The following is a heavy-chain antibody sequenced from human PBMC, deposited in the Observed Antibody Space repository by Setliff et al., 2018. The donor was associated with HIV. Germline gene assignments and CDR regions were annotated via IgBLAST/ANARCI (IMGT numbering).Heavy chain of an antibody. V-gene: IGHV4-38-2*01. CDR2: IPHNGGT. D-gene: IGHD3-16*01. CDR3: ARLCGYVDY. J-gene: IGHJ4*02. Sequence: SETLSLTCAVSGYSTGSGSFWGWIRQPPGKGLEWIATIPHNGGTYYNPDPSLTGRVTISVDTSKNQFSLKLSSVTAADTAVYYCARLCGYVDYWGQGTLVTVSS. CDR1: GYSTGSGSF.